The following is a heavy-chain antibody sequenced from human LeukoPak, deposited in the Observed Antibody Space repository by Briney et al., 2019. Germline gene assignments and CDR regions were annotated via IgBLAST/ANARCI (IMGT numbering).Heavy chain of an antibody. Sequence: PGGSLRLSCAASGFTVSSSNYMSWVRQAPGKGLEWVSYISSSGATIYYADSVKGRFTISRDNAKNSLYLQMNSLRAEDTAVYYCMRDLGGYYGSRWGQGTLVTVSS. CDR1: GFTVSSSNY. J-gene: IGHJ4*02. CDR3: MRDLGGYYGSR. V-gene: IGHV3-48*03. D-gene: IGHD3-10*01. CDR2: ISSSGATI.